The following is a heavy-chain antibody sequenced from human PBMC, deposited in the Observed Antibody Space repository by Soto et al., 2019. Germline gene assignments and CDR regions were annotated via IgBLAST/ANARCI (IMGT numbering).Heavy chain of an antibody. D-gene: IGHD3-10*01. CDR1: GYTFTSYA. J-gene: IGHJ6*02. CDR3: ARGLWGFGELLYLWSGYYGMDV. CDR2: INAGNGNT. Sequence: GASVKVSCKASGYTFTSYAMHWVRQAPGQRLEWMGWINAGNGNTKYSQKFQGRVTITRDTSASTAYMELSSLRSEDTAVYYCARGLWGFGELLYLWSGYYGMDVWGQGTTVTVSS. V-gene: IGHV1-3*01.